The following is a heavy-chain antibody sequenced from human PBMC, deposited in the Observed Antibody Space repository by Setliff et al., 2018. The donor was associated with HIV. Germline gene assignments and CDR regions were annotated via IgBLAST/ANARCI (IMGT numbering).Heavy chain of an antibody. CDR1: GASFIRSRYY. V-gene: IGHV4-61*09. J-gene: IGHJ4*02. CDR2: VYTTGSA. CDR3: ARALAGGSGWNYFDL. D-gene: IGHD6-19*01. Sequence: TLSLTCTVSGASFIRSRYYWSWIRQPAGKGLEWIGHVYTTGSASYNPSLESRVTILEALSKNQFSLNLDSVTAADTAVYFCARALAGGSGWNYFDLWGPGTLVTVSS.